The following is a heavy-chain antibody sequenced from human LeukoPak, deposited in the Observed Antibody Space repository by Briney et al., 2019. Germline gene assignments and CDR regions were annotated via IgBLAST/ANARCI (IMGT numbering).Heavy chain of an antibody. V-gene: IGHV1-8*01. CDR3: ARTHYESTGYYGYYYYYMDV. Sequence: ASVQVSCKASGYTFTSYDINWVRQATGQGPEWMGWMNPNNGNTGHAQKFQGRVTLTRNTSISTAYMELSSLTSEDTAVYYCARTHYESTGYYGYYYYYMDVWGKGAAVTVSS. D-gene: IGHD3-22*01. J-gene: IGHJ6*03. CDR1: GYTFTSYD. CDR2: MNPNNGNT.